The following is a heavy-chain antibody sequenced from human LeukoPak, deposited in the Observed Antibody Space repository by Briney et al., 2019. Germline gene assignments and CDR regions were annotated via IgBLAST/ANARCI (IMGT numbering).Heavy chain of an antibody. CDR3: AKDLRPDGRWAIAH. CDR2: LYGNGDGI. V-gene: IGHV3-23*01. Sequence: GGALRLSCGASGVTFSTYAMNWVRQAPGKGLEWVAGLYGNGDGISYADSVSRRFTISRDNSRNTLYLQMNSPRVDDTAEYYGAKDLRPDGRWAIAHWGHGTPVIVSS. CDR1: GVTFSTYA. J-gene: IGHJ4*01. D-gene: IGHD5-24*01.